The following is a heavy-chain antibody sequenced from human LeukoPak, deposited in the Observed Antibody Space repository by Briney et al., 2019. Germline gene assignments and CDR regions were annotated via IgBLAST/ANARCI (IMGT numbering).Heavy chain of an antibody. CDR1: GGSFSGYY. CDR3: ARGDVVVPAAIREWFDP. D-gene: IGHD2-2*01. CDR2: INHSGST. V-gene: IGHV4-34*01. Sequence: PSETLSLTCAVYGGSFSGYYWSWIRQPPGKGLEWVGEINHSGSTNYNPSLKSRVTISVDTSKNQFSLKLSSVTAADTAVYYCARGDVVVPAAIREWFDPWGQGTLVTVSS. J-gene: IGHJ5*02.